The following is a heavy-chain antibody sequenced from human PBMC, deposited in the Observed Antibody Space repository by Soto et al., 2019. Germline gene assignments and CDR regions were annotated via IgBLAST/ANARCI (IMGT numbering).Heavy chain of an antibody. CDR1: GSPISPCY. J-gene: IGHJ3*01. CDR2: VYYTGTT. CDR3: ARDGYRYPGTFDF. V-gene: IGHV4-59*01. Sequence: PSETLSLTCAVSGSPISPCYWSWIRQAPGKGLEWIGYVYYTGTTNYNPSPKSRVTISIDRSKNQISLDLTSATAADTAVYYCARDGYRYPGTFDFWGPGTMVTV. D-gene: IGHD5-18*01.